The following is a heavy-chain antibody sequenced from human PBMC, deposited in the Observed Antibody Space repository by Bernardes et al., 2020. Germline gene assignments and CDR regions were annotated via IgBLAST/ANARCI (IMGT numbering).Heavy chain of an antibody. D-gene: IGHD2-21*01. CDR2: ISPKSGAT. CDR3: ARTFYYDRGGDSLFDF. CDR1: GYTFSDYY. J-gene: IGHJ4*02. V-gene: IGHV1-2*02. Sequence: ASVKVSCKASGYTFSDYYIHWLRQAPGQGLEWMGWISPKSGATNLAQKFPGRVTMTRDTASSTDYMELSRLRSDDTAVYYCARTFYYDRGGDSLFDFWGQGTLVTVSS.